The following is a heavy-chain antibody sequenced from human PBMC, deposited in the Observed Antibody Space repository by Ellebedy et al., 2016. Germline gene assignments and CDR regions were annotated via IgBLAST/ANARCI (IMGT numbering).Heavy chain of an antibody. CDR3: AKGSYYNHYFDY. J-gene: IGHJ4*02. V-gene: IGHV3-9*01. Sequence: GGSLRLXXAASGFTFDDYAMHWVRQAPGKGLEWVSGISWNSGSIGYADSVKGRFTISRDNAKNSLYLQMNSLRAEDTALYYCAKGSYYNHYFDYWGQGALVTVSS. CDR1: GFTFDDYA. CDR2: ISWNSGSI. D-gene: IGHD3-10*01.